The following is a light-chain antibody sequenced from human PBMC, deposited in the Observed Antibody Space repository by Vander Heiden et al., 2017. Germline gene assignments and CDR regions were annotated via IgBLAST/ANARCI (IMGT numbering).Light chain of an antibody. CDR3: QSADSSGARGV. CDR1: ALPKQY. CDR2: KDT. J-gene: IGLJ3*02. Sequence: SYELTQPPSVSVSPGQTPRITCSGDALPKQYAYWYQQKPGQAPVLVIYKDTERPSGIPERFSGSSSGTTVTLTISGVQSEDEADYYCQSADSSGARGVFGGGTKLTVL. V-gene: IGLV3-25*03.